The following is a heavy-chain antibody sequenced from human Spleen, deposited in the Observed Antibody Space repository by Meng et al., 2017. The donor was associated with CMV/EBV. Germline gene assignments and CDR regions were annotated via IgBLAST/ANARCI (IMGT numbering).Heavy chain of an antibody. CDR3: ARAGADNSGNSGWVAY. CDR2: VYYSGST. D-gene: IGHD4-23*01. Sequence: GSLRLSCTVSGVSISSYYWTWIRQPPGKGLEWIGYVYYSGSTYYNPSLKSRVTISIDTSKNQFSLKMSSVTAADAAVYYCARAGADNSGNSGWVAYWGQGTLVTVSS. V-gene: IGHV4-59*12. CDR1: GVSISSYY. J-gene: IGHJ4*02.